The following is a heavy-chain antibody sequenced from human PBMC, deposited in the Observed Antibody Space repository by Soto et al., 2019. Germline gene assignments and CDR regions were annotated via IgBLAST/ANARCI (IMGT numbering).Heavy chain of an antibody. D-gene: IGHD5-18*01. CDR1: GGTISSGGYY. CDR2: IYYSGST. Sequence: SETLSLTCTVSGGTISSGGYYWSWLRQHPGKGLEWIGYIYYSGSTYYNPSLKSRVTISVDTSKNQFSLKLSSVTAADTAVYYCARGGNFDTWGRMIQLWAPDAFDIWGQGTMVTVSS. J-gene: IGHJ3*02. V-gene: IGHV4-31*03. CDR3: ARGGNFDTWGRMIQLWAPDAFDI.